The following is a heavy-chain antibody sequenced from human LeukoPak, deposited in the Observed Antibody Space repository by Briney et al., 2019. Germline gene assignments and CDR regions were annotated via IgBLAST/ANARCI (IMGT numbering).Heavy chain of an antibody. V-gene: IGHV3-23*01. J-gene: IGHJ4*02. CDR1: GFTFSSYA. Sequence: GGSLRLSCAASGFTFSSYAMSWVRQAPGKGLEWVPAISGSGGSTYYADSVKGRFTISRDNSKNTLYLQMNSLRAEDTAVYYCARDLAPYYFDYWGQGTLVTVSS. CDR2: ISGSGGST. CDR3: ARDLAPYYFDY.